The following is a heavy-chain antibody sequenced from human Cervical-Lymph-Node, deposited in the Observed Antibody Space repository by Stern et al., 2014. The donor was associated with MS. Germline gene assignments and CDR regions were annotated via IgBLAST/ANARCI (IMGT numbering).Heavy chain of an antibody. J-gene: IGHJ3*02. V-gene: IGHV4-31*03. D-gene: IGHD2-15*01. Sequence: QLQLQESGPGLVKPSQTLSLTCTVSGGSINSRDYYWSWIRQHPGKGLEWIGYIYYSGSTYSNPSLKSRLSISVDTSKNQFSVKLRSVTAADTAVYYCARVRRDVVVVGAMNGAFEIWGQGTMVTVSS. CDR2: IYYSGST. CDR3: ARVRRDVVVVGAMNGAFEI. CDR1: GGSINSRDYY.